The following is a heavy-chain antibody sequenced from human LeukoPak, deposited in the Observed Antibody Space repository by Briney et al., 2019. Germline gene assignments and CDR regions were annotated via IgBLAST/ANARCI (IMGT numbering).Heavy chain of an antibody. CDR1: GTSFSSYY. Sequence: SETLSLTCAVSGTSFSSYYWSWIRQPPGKGLEWIGEVNHSGYTNDNPSLNSRVTISVDTSKNQFSLGLRSVTAADTAVYFCARMTTGHDFWGQGTLVTVSS. J-gene: IGHJ4*02. D-gene: IGHD4-17*01. CDR2: VNHSGYT. V-gene: IGHV4-34*01. CDR3: ARMTTGHDF.